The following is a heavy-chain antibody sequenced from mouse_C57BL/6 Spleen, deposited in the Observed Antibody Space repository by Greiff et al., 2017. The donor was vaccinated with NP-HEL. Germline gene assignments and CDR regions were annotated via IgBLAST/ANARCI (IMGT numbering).Heavy chain of an antibody. Sequence: EVKVVESGEGLVKPGGSLKLSCAASGFTFSSYAMSWVRQTPEKRLEWVAYISSGGDYIYYADTVKGRFTISRDNARNTLYLQMSSLKSEDTAMYYCTREGGLRAWFAYWGQGTLVTVSA. V-gene: IGHV5-9-1*02. J-gene: IGHJ3*01. D-gene: IGHD2-4*01. CDR3: TREGGLRAWFAY. CDR1: GFTFSSYA. CDR2: ISSGGDYI.